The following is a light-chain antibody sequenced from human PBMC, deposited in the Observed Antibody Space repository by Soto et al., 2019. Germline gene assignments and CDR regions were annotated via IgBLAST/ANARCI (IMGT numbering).Light chain of an antibody. CDR1: QDVSIF. CDR3: QQRSTWLYT. CDR2: DAS. Sequence: EILLAQSPATLSLSPGERATLSCKASQDVSIFLAWYQQKPGQAPSLLIHDASNRPTGVPARFSGSRSGRDFTLTITSLEPEDFSVYYCQQRSTWLYTFGQGTKLEF. V-gene: IGKV3-11*02. J-gene: IGKJ2*01.